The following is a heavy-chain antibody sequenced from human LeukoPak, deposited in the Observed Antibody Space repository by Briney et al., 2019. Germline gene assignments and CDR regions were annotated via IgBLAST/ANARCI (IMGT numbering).Heavy chain of an antibody. CDR3: ARLNTYGMDV. D-gene: IGHD1/OR15-1a*01. CDR2: IYYSGST. Sequence: SEPLSLTCTVSGGSISSNYWSWIRQPPGKGLECIGYIYYSGSTNYNPSLKSRVTISVDTSMKQFSLKLSSVTAADTAVYYCARLNTYGMDVWGQGTTVTVSS. V-gene: IGHV4-59*01. CDR1: GGSISSNY. J-gene: IGHJ6*02.